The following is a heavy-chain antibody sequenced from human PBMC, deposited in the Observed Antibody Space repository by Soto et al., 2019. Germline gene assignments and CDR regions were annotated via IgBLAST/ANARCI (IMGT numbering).Heavy chain of an antibody. J-gene: IGHJ6*02. CDR2: ISAYNGNT. D-gene: IGHD5-18*01. CDR1: GYTFTSYG. V-gene: IGHV1-18*01. Sequence: QVQLVQSGAEVKKPGASVKVSCKASGYTFTSYGISWVRQAPGQGLEWMGWISAYNGNTNYAQKLQGRVTMTTDTSTSTAYMELRSLRSDVTAVYYCAIGRHKGRMGSYGYRRYYYGMDVWGQGTTVTVSS. CDR3: AIGRHKGRMGSYGYRRYYYGMDV.